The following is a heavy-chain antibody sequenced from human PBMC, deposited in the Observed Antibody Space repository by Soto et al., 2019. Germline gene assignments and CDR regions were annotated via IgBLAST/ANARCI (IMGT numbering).Heavy chain of an antibody. CDR2: ISWNSGSI. CDR1: GFTFDDYP. CDR3: AEGGSATAISDADY. V-gene: IGHV3-9*01. J-gene: IGHJ4*02. Sequence: SLRLSCAASGFTFDDYPMHWVRQAPGKGLEWVSGISWNSGSIGYADSVKGRFTISRDNAKNSLYLQMNSLRAEDTALYYCAEGGSATAISDADYWGQGTLVTVSS. D-gene: IGHD2-2*02.